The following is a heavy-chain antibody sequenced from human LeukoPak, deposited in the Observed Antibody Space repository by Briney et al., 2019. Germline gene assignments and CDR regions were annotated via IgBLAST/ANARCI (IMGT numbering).Heavy chain of an antibody. CDR3: ARDRVMFSGSSWYTPYGYYYYYMDV. CDR1: GFTFSTFA. J-gene: IGHJ6*03. Sequence: GGSLRLSCAASGFTFSTFAMSWVRQAPGKGLEWVANIKQDGSEKYYVDSVKGRFTISRDNAKNSLYLQMNSLRAEDTAVYYCARDRVMFSGSSWYTPYGYYYYYMDVWGKGTTVTVSS. V-gene: IGHV3-7*01. CDR2: IKQDGSEK. D-gene: IGHD6-13*01.